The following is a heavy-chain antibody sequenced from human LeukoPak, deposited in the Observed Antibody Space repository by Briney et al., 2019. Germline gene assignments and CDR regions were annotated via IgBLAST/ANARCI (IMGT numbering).Heavy chain of an antibody. CDR2: INNSGST. Sequence: SETLSLTCTVSGDSNNNYYWSWIRQPAGKGLEFIGRINNSGSTHYNPSLKSRVTMSVDTSKNQFSLSVTSVTPADTAVYYCGGGGSSWYYYFDYWGQGALVTVSS. CDR3: GGGGSSWYYYFDY. D-gene: IGHD6-13*01. J-gene: IGHJ4*02. CDR1: GDSNNNYY. V-gene: IGHV4-4*07.